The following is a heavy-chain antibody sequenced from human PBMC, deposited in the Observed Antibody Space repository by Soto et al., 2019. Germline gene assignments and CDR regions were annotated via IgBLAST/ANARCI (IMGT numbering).Heavy chain of an antibody. Sequence: ASVKVSCKASGYIFTGYYMHWVRQAPGQGLEWMGWSNPNSGDTNYTQKFQGWVTMTRDTAISTAYMEVSRLRSDDTAVYYCATSRISIAVAGETEYYLDYRGQGTSVTVSS. V-gene: IGHV1-2*04. CDR1: GYIFTGYY. J-gene: IGHJ4*02. D-gene: IGHD6-19*01. CDR2: SNPNSGDT. CDR3: ATSRISIAVAGETEYYLDY.